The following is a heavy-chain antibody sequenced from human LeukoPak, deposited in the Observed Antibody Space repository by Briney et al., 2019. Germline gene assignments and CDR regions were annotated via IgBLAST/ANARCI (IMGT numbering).Heavy chain of an antibody. D-gene: IGHD3-22*01. Sequence: GSLRLSCAASGFTFSSYDMSWVRQAPGRGLEWVSGISGSGDSTSYVDSVKGRFTISRDNSKNTLYLQMNSLKTEGTAVYYCATAPGYWATAPFDYWGQGTLVTVSS. CDR3: ATAPGYWATAPFDY. CDR1: GFTFSSYD. CDR2: ISGSGDST. J-gene: IGHJ4*02. V-gene: IGHV3-23*01.